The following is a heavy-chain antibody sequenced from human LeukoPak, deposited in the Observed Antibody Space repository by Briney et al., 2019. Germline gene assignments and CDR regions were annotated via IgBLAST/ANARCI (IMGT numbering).Heavy chain of an antibody. J-gene: IGHJ6*03. Sequence: PSETLSLTCAVSGGSISSSNWWSWVRQPPGKGLEWIGEIYHSGSTNYNPSLKSRVTISVDTSKNQFSLILSSVTAADTAVYYCARRCSSWFCYYYMDVWGKGTTVTISS. CDR2: IYHSGST. CDR1: GGSISSSNW. CDR3: ARRCSSWFCYYYMDV. D-gene: IGHD6-13*01. V-gene: IGHV4-4*02.